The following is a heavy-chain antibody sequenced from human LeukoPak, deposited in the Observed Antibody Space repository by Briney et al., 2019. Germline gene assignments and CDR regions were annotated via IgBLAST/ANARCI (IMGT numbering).Heavy chain of an antibody. CDR2: ITPYNGNT. CDR3: AREYGCNPVLFRY. Sequence: GASVKVSCKASGYTFIGYSISWVRQAPGHGLEWMGWITPYNGNTNYVQNFQGRVTMTTDTSTSTAYMELRSLRSDDTAVYYCAREYGCNPVLFRYWGPGTLVTVSS. D-gene: IGHD4-23*01. CDR1: GYTFIGYS. V-gene: IGHV1-18*01. J-gene: IGHJ4*02.